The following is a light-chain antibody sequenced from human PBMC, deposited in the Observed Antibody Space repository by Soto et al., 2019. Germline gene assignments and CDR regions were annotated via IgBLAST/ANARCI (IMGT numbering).Light chain of an antibody. CDR3: QQLNSYPPFT. V-gene: IGKV1-9*01. J-gene: IGKJ4*01. CDR2: AAS. Sequence: DIQMTQSPSSLSASVGDRVTITCRASQGISSYLAWYQQKPGKAPKLLIYAASTLQSGVPSRFSGSGSGTDFTLTISSLQPEDFATYYCQQLNSYPPFTFGGGTKVDI. CDR1: QGISSY.